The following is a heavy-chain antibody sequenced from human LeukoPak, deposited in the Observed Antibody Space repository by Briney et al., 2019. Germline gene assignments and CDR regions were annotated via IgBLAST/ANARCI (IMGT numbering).Heavy chain of an antibody. CDR2: INPSGGST. D-gene: IGHD6-13*01. CDR3: ARDGPSIAAAGNSFDAFDI. CDR1: GYTFTSYY. J-gene: IGHJ3*02. Sequence: ASVKVSCKASGYTFTSYYMHWVRQAPGQGLEWMGIINPSGGSTSYAQKFQGRVTMTRDTSTSTVYMELSSLRSEDTAVYYCARDGPSIAAAGNSFDAFDIWGQGTMVTVSS. V-gene: IGHV1-46*01.